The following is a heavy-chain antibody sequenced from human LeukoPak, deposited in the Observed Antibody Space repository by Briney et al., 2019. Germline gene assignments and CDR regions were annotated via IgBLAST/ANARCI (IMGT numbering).Heavy chain of an antibody. D-gene: IGHD3-22*01. V-gene: IGHV3-48*01. Sequence: EPGGSLRLSCTASGFTFSSYNMNWVRQAPGKGLEWISYITSSSSTIYYADSVKGRFIISRDHAKNSLYLQMNSLRAEDTAVYYCARDWQYYYDSSGYWATDDAFDIWGQGTMVTVSS. CDR3: ARDWQYYYDSSGYWATDDAFDI. J-gene: IGHJ3*02. CDR1: GFTFSSYN. CDR2: ITSSSSTI.